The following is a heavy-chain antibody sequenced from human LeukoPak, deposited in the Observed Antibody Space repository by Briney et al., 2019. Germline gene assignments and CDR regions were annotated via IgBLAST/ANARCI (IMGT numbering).Heavy chain of an antibody. V-gene: IGHV4-59*01. J-gene: IGHJ5*02. CDR3: AREYYYDSSGYPWFDP. Sequence: SETLSLTCTVSGGSLSSYYWSWIRQPPGKGLEWIGYIYYSGSTNYNPSLKSRVTISVDTSKNQFSLKLSSVTAADTAVYYCAREYYYDSSGYPWFDPWGQGTLVTVSS. CDR2: IYYSGST. D-gene: IGHD3-22*01. CDR1: GGSLSSYY.